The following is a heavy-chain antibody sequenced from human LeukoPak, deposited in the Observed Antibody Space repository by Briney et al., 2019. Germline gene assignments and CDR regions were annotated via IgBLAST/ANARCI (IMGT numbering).Heavy chain of an antibody. CDR3: ATRGGHSRGWYSFDY. D-gene: IGHD6-19*01. Sequence: ASVKVSCKASGHTFTSYGIRWAPHAPGQGLEWMGWISSYNGNTIYAQKLQGRVTMTTDTSTSTAYMELRSLRSDDTAVYYCATRGGHSRGWYSFDYWGQGTLVTVSS. J-gene: IGHJ4*02. V-gene: IGHV1-18*04. CDR2: ISSYNGNT. CDR1: GHTFTSYG.